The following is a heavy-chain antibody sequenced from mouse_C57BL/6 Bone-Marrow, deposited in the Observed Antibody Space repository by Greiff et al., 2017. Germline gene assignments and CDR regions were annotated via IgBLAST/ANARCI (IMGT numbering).Heavy chain of an antibody. V-gene: IGHV1-55*01. J-gene: IGHJ2*01. CDR2: IYPGSGST. CDR3: ARSLYDD. CDR1: GYTFTSYW. Sequence: QVQLQQPVAELVKPGASVKMSCKASGYTFTSYWITWVKQRPGQGLEWIGDIYPGSGSTNYNVKFQSKATLTVDTSSSTAYMQLSSLTSEDSAVYYCARSLYDDWGQGTTLTVSS. D-gene: IGHD6-1*01.